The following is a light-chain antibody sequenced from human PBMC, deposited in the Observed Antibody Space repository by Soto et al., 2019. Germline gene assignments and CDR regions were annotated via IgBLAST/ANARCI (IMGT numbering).Light chain of an antibody. J-gene: IGLJ2*01. V-gene: IGLV1-40*01. CDR2: GNN. CDR1: SSNIESGFD. CDR3: QSHDSSRRGAI. Sequence: QSVLTQPPSVSGAPGQRVTISCTGSSSNIESGFDVHCYQQLPGTAPKLLIYGNNNRPSGVPDRFSGFKSGTSVSLAITGLQDEDDADYYCQSHDSSRRGAIFGVGTKLTVL.